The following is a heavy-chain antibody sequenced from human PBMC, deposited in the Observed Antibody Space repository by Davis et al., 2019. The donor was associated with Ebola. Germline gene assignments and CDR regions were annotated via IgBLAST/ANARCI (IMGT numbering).Heavy chain of an antibody. CDR2: ISYSGST. V-gene: IGHV4-61*01. D-gene: IGHD6-6*01. CDR3: ARESLVLGAFDS. Sequence: PSETLSLTCTVSDGSVTSGSYYWSWIRQPPGKGLEWLGHISYSGSTDYNPSLKSRITISVDTSRNQFSLRLSSVTAADTAVYSCARESLVLGAFDSWGQGTMVTVSS. J-gene: IGHJ3*02. CDR1: DGSVTSGSYY.